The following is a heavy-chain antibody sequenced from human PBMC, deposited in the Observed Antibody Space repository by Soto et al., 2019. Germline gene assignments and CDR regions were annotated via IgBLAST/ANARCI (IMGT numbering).Heavy chain of an antibody. D-gene: IGHD2-15*01. V-gene: IGHV4-39*01. CDR1: GGSISSSSYY. CDR2: IYYSGST. CDR3: ARHIVVVVAATRNWFDP. Sequence: SSETLSLTCTVSGGSISSSSYYWGWIRQPPGKGLEWIGSIYYSGSTYYNPSLKSRVTISVDTSKNQFSLKLSSVTAADTAVYYCARHIVVVVAATRNWFDPWGQGTLVTVSS. J-gene: IGHJ5*02.